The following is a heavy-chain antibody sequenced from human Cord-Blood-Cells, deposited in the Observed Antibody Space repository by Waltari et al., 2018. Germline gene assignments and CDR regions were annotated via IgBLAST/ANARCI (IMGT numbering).Heavy chain of an antibody. CDR2: IKQGGSEK. CDR1: GFTFSSYW. CDR3: AREGANWGLFDY. Sequence: EVQLVESGGGLVQPGGSLRLSCAASGFTFSSYWMSWVRQAPGKWREWVANIKQGGSEKYYGDSGKGLFTISRDNAKNSLYLQMNSLRAEDTAVYYCAREGANWGLFDYWGQGTLVTVSS. V-gene: IGHV3-7*01. D-gene: IGHD7-27*01. J-gene: IGHJ4*02.